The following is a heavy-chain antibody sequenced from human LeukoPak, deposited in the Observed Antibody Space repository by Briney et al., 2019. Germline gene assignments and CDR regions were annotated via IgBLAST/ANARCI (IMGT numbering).Heavy chain of an antibody. Sequence: SGGSLRLSCAASGFTFRTYWMHWVRQAPGKGLVWVSRINSDGTSTNYADSVKGRFTISRDNAKNTLYLQMNSLRAEDTAVYYCARDDGGVRLFDYWGQGTLVTVSS. V-gene: IGHV3-74*01. CDR3: ARDDGGVRLFDY. J-gene: IGHJ4*02. D-gene: IGHD2-8*02. CDR1: GFTFRTYW. CDR2: INSDGTST.